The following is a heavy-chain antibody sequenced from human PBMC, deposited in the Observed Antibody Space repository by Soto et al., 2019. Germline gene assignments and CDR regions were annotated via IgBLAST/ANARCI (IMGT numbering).Heavy chain of an antibody. CDR2: ISYDGSNK. D-gene: IGHD3-3*01. CDR3: AKGRFLDWLPNTPHFDY. J-gene: IGHJ4*02. Sequence: QVQLVESGGGVVQPGRSLRLSCAASGFTFSSYGMHWVRQAPGKGLEWVAVISYDGSNKYYADFVKCRFTISRDNSKNTLYLQMNSLRAEDTAVYYCAKGRFLDWLPNTPHFDYWGQGTLVTVSS. CDR1: GFTFSSYG. V-gene: IGHV3-30*18.